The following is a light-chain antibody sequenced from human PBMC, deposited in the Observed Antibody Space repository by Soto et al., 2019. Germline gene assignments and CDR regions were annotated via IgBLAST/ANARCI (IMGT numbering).Light chain of an antibody. Sequence: DIQMTQSPSSVSASVGDRVTITCRASQAISSWLAWYQQKPGKAPKLLIYSASILETGVPSRFWGSTSGTDFTLTISSLQPEDFATYYCQQSNSFPLTFGGGTKVDIK. CDR1: QAISSW. V-gene: IGKV1-12*01. CDR3: QQSNSFPLT. CDR2: SAS. J-gene: IGKJ4*01.